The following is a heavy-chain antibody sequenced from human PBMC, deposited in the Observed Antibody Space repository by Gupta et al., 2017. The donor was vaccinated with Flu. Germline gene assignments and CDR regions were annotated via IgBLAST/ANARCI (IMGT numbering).Heavy chain of an antibody. D-gene: IGHD3-3*01. V-gene: IGHV3-7*01. CDR2: IKQDGSET. J-gene: IGHJ4*02. CDR3: AGTIAAGPGAY. Sequence: WVRQAPGKGLEWLANIKQDGSETYYVDSVRGRFTISRDNAKNSLYLQMNSLRADDSAIYYCAGTIAAGPGAYWGQGTLVTVSS.